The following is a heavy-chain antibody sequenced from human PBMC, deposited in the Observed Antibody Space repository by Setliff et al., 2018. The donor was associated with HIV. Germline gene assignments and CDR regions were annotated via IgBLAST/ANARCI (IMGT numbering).Heavy chain of an antibody. CDR3: TRHSTDPWSLLDY. Sequence: GGSLRLSCAASGFTFSNAWRSWVRQAPGKGLEWVGRIKSKTDGGTTDYAAPVKGRLTISRDDSKNTLYLQMNSLKTEDTAVYYCTRHSTDPWSLLDYWGQGTLVTVSS. V-gene: IGHV3-15*01. CDR1: GFTFSNAW. J-gene: IGHJ4*02. D-gene: IGHD4-4*01. CDR2: IKSKTDGGTT.